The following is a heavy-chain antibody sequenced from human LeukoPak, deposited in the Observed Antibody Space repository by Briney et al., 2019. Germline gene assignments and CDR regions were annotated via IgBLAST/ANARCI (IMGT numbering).Heavy chain of an antibody. CDR3: ARDGFGGSFGPLRPDY. CDR2: ISAYNGNT. D-gene: IGHD3-10*01. V-gene: IGHV1-18*01. CDR1: GYTFTSYG. Sequence: ASVKVSCKASGYTFTSYGISWVRQAPGQGLEWMGWISAYNGNTNYAQKPQGRVTMTTDTSTSTAYMELRSLRSDDTAVYYCARDGFGGSFGPLRPDYWGQGTLVTVSS. J-gene: IGHJ4*02.